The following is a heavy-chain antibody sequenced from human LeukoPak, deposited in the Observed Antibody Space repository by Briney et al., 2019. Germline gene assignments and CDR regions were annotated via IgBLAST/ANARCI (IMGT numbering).Heavy chain of an antibody. J-gene: IGHJ3*02. D-gene: IGHD5-18*01. Sequence: KASETLSLTCSVSGGSTSSYYWSWIRQPPGKGLEWIGYIYYSGSTNYNPSLKSRVTISVDTSKNQFSLKLSSVTAADTAVYYCARGRSGYSYVHDAFDIWGHGTMVTVSS. CDR1: GGSTSSYY. CDR2: IYYSGST. V-gene: IGHV4-59*01. CDR3: ARGRSGYSYVHDAFDI.